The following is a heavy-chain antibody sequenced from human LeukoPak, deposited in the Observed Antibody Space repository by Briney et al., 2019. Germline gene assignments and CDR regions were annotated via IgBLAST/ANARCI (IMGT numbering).Heavy chain of an antibody. CDR1: GFTFSDYY. D-gene: IGHD3-10*01. V-gene: IGHV3-11*03. Sequence: PGRSLRLSCVVSGFTFSDYYMSWIRQAPGKGLEWVSYISSSSSYTNYADSVKGRFTISRDNAKNSLYLQMNSLRAEDTAVYYCARFAGSGSYVDYWGQGTLVTVSS. J-gene: IGHJ4*02. CDR3: ARFAGSGSYVDY. CDR2: ISSSSSYT.